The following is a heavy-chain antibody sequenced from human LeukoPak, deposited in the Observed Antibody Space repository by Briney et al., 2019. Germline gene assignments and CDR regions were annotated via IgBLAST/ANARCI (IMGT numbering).Heavy chain of an antibody. J-gene: IGHJ3*02. CDR1: GGSISSYY. Sequence: SETLSLTCTVSGGSISSYYWSWIRQPAGKGLEWIGRIYTSGSTNYNPSLKSRVTMSVDTSKNQFSLKLSSVTAADTAVYYCARDLLGYCSSTSCLGDAFDIWGQGTMVTVSS. D-gene: IGHD2-2*01. CDR3: ARDLLGYCSSTSCLGDAFDI. CDR2: IYTSGST. V-gene: IGHV4-4*07.